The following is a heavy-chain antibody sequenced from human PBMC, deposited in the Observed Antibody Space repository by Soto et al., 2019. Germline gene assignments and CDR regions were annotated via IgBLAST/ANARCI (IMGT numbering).Heavy chain of an antibody. J-gene: IGHJ5*02. D-gene: IGHD6-13*01. V-gene: IGHV4-59*01. CDR2: IYYSGST. CDR3: ARGTPYSSSWWECWFDP. Sequence: SETLSLTCTVSGGSISSYYWSWIRQPPGKGLEWIGYIYYSGSTNYNPSLKSRVTISVDTSKNQFSLKLSSVTAADTAVYYCARGTPYSSSWWECWFDPWGQGTLVTV. CDR1: GGSISSYY.